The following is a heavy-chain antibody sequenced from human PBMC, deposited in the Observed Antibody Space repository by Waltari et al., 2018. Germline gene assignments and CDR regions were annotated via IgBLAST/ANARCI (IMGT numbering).Heavy chain of an antibody. CDR3: AKGGFDGYPNVNPFDP. D-gene: IGHD5-12*01. J-gene: IGHJ5*02. Sequence: EVQLVESGGGLVQPGGSLRLYCAASGFTVSSYAMSWVRQAPGKGLEWVSAISGSGGSTYYADSVKGRFTISRDNSKTTLYLQMNSLRAEDTAVYYCAKGGFDGYPNVNPFDPWGQGTLVTVSS. CDR1: GFTVSSYA. V-gene: IGHV3-23*04. CDR2: ISGSGGST.